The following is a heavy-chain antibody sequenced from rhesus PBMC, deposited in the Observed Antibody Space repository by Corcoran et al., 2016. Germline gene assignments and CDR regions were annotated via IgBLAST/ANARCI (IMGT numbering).Heavy chain of an antibody. CDR3: PSMQDGSGDYSAGWYFDS. D-gene: IGHD3-9*01. J-gene: IGHJ2*01. CDR1: GWSFSSYF. CDR2: IYGRTATP. V-gene: IGHV4-160*01. Sequence: QGQLQELGPGPAKPSEIPFLTCAFLGWSFSSYFWGWLRQPPAKGLAWIGSIYGRTATPESHPSSERRDPLSRDTSNHPYPLKRISVTAAATAVYYGPSMQDGSGDYSAGWYFDSWRPGTPISISS.